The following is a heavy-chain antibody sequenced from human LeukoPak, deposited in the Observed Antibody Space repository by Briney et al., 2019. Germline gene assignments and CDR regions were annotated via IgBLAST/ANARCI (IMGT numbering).Heavy chain of an antibody. Sequence: GGSLRLPCAASGFTFSSYSMNWVRQAPGKGLEWVSSISSSSSYIYYADSVKGRFTISRDNAKNSLYLQMNSLRAEDTAVYYCAKSTQMTTVTYFDYWGQGTLVTVSS. D-gene: IGHD4-17*01. CDR3: AKSTQMTTVTYFDY. CDR2: ISSSSSYI. CDR1: GFTFSSYS. V-gene: IGHV3-21*01. J-gene: IGHJ4*02.